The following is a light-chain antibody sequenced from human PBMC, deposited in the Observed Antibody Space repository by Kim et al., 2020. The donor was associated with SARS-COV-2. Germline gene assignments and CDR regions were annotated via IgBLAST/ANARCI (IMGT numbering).Light chain of an antibody. CDR1: SGHSSSA. CDR2: LNSDGSH. CDR3: QAWSTGSWV. V-gene: IGLV4-69*01. Sequence: SVQLTCPLRSGHSSSAVAWHQQQPDKGPQYLMKLNSDGSHGKGDEIPDRFSGSSSGAERYLTISSLQYDDDADCYCQAWSTGSWVFGGGTQLTVL. J-gene: IGLJ3*02.